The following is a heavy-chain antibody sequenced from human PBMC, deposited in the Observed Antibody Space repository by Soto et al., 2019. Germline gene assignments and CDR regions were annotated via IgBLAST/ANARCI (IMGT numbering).Heavy chain of an antibody. J-gene: IGHJ4*02. Sequence: LRLSCAVSGFTFGTYWMHWVRQVPGKGLVWVARISSDGSGTSYADSVKGRFTISRDNAKNTLFLQMNSLGADDSALYYCSRGERSHFDSWGPGTLVTVS. CDR3: SRGERSHFDS. D-gene: IGHD6-25*01. CDR2: ISSDGSGT. CDR1: GFTFGTYW. V-gene: IGHV3-74*01.